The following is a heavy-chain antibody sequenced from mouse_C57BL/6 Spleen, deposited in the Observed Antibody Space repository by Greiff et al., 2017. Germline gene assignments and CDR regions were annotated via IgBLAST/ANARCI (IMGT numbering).Heavy chain of an antibody. CDR3: ARGGEYFEV. J-gene: IGHJ1*03. Sequence: EVKVEESGPGLVKPSQSLSLTCSVTGYSITSGYYWNWIRQFPGNKLEWMGYISYDGSNNYNPSLKNRISITRDTSKNQFFLKLNSVTTEDTATYYCARGGEYFEVWGTGTTGTVSS. CDR1: GYSITSGYY. CDR2: ISYDGSN. V-gene: IGHV3-6*01.